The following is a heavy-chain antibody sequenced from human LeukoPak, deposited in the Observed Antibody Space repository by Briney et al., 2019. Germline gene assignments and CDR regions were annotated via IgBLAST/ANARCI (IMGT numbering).Heavy chain of an antibody. CDR1: GGSISSYY. D-gene: IGHD3-10*01. CDR2: IYYSGST. J-gene: IGHJ3*02. V-gene: IGHV4-59*01. Sequence: SETLSLTCTVSGGSISSYYWSWIRQPPGKGLEWIGYIYYSGSTNYNPSLKSRVTISVDTSKNQFSLKLSSVTVADTAVYYCARDPGSPYLRGPASDAFDIWGQGTMVTVSS. CDR3: ARDPGSPYLRGPASDAFDI.